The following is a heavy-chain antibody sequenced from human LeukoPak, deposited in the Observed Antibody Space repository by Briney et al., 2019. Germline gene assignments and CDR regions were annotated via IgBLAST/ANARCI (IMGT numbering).Heavy chain of an antibody. CDR3: ARRRNDAFDI. CDR1: GGSISSSYW. J-gene: IGHJ3*02. Sequence: SGTLSLTRGVSGGSISSSYWWSWVRQSPGKGLEWIGEIYHSGSTNYNPSLKSRVTISVDQSKNQFSLKLSSVTAADTAVYYCARRRNDAFDIWGQGTMVTVSS. CDR2: IYHSGST. V-gene: IGHV4-4*02.